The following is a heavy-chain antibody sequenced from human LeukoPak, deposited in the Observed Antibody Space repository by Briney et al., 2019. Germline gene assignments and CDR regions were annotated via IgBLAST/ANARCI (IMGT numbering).Heavy chain of an antibody. Sequence: GGSLRLSCEGSGFTFRTYWMTWVRQAPGKGLEWVANIKQDGSEKYYVDSVKGRFTISRDNAQNSLYLQMNRLRAEDTAVYYCARPRDSGWSKTWDYWGQGTLVTVSS. D-gene: IGHD6-13*01. V-gene: IGHV3-7*03. J-gene: IGHJ4*02. CDR1: GFTFRTYW. CDR2: IKQDGSEK. CDR3: ARPRDSGWSKTWDY.